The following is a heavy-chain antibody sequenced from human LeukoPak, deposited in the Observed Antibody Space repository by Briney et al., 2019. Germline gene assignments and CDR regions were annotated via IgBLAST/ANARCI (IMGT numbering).Heavy chain of an antibody. D-gene: IGHD6-13*01. V-gene: IGHV4-38-2*01. CDR3: ARVGGSSWYLGY. CDR1: GYSISSGYY. J-gene: IGHJ4*02. Sequence: SETLSLTXAVSGYSISSGYYWGWIRQPPGKGLEWIGSIYHSGSTYYNPSLKSRVTISVDTSKNQFSLKLSSVTAADTAVYYCARVGGSSWYLGYWGQGTLVTVSS. CDR2: IYHSGST.